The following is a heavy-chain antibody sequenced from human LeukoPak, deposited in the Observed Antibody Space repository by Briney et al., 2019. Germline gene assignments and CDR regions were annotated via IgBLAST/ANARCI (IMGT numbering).Heavy chain of an antibody. V-gene: IGHV3-33*01. CDR2: IWYDGSNK. CDR3: AREGPRGNSQFDY. Sequence: GGSLRLSCAASGFTFSSYGMHWVHQAPGKGLEWVALIWYDGSNKYYADSVRGRLTISRDNSKNTLYLQMNSLRAEDTAVYYCAREGPRGNSQFDYWGQGTLVTVSS. CDR1: GFTFSSYG. J-gene: IGHJ4*02. D-gene: IGHD2/OR15-2a*01.